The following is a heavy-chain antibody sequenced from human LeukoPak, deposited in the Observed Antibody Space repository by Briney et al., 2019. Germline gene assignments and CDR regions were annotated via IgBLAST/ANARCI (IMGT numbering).Heavy chain of an antibody. D-gene: IGHD2-15*01. Sequence: SETLSLTCTVSGGSISSYYWSWIRQPPGKGLEWIGEINHSGSTNYNPSLKSRVTISVDTSKNQFSLKLSSVTAADTAVYYCARRRTLGYCSGGSCSRWFDPWGQGTLVTVSS. CDR1: GGSISSYY. CDR2: INHSGST. CDR3: ARRRTLGYCSGGSCSRWFDP. V-gene: IGHV4-34*01. J-gene: IGHJ5*02.